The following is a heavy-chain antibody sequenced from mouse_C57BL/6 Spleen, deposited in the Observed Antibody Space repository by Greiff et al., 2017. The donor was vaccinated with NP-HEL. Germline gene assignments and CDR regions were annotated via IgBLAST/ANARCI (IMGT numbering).Heavy chain of an antibody. D-gene: IGHD1-1*01. CDR1: GYAFSSSW. Sequence: QVQLQQSGPELVKPGASVKISCKASGYAFSSSWMNWVKQRPGKGLEWIGRIYPGDGDTNYNGKFKGKATLTADKSSSTAYMQLSSLTSEDSAVYFCARERGITTVVDYFDYWGQGTTLTVSS. J-gene: IGHJ2*01. V-gene: IGHV1-82*01. CDR3: ARERGITTVVDYFDY. CDR2: IYPGDGDT.